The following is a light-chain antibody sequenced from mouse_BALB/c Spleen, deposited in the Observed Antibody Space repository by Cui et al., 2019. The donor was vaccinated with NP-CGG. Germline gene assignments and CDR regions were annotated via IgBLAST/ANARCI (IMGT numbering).Light chain of an antibody. CDR2: GTN. CDR3: ALWYSNLWV. Sequence: QAVVTQESALTTSPGETVTLTCRSSTGAVTTINYANWVQEKPDHLFTGLMGGTNNRAPGVPARFSGSLIGDKAALTITGAQTEDEAIYFCALWYSNLWVFGGGTKLTVL. CDR1: TGAVTTINY. J-gene: IGLJ1*01. V-gene: IGLV1*01.